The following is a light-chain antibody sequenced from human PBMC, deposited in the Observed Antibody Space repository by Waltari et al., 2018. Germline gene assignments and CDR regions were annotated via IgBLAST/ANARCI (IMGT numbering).Light chain of an antibody. CDR2: DVS. J-gene: IGLJ2*01. Sequence: QSALTQPASVSGSPGQSITISCTGTSSDAGGYNYVSLYQQHPGRAPKVMIYDVSNRPSGVSNRFSGSKSGNTASLTISGLQAEDEADYYCSSFTGSSTLVFGGGTKLTVL. V-gene: IGLV2-14*03. CDR1: SSDAGGYNY. CDR3: SSFTGSSTLV.